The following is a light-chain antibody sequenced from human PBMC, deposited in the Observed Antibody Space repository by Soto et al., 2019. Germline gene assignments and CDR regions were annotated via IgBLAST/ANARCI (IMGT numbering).Light chain of an antibody. Sequence: IVMTLSPATLSVSPGKRATLACRASQSVRSNLAWYQQKTGQAPRLLMYGASSRATGIPDRFSGSGYGTDFNLTISRLETEDFAVYYCQQYGSSPLTFGGGTKVDIK. CDR2: GAS. J-gene: IGKJ4*01. V-gene: IGKV3-20*01. CDR1: QSVRSN. CDR3: QQYGSSPLT.